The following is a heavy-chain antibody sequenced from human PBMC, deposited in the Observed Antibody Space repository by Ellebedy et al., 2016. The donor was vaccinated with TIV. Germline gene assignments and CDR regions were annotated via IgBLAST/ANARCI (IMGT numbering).Heavy chain of an antibody. D-gene: IGHD5-18*01. CDR1: GFTFSNYG. CDR3: AKDNGYKMDDYFDY. CDR2: ISLDGSNE. Sequence: PGGSLRLSCAASGFTFSNYGMHWVRQAPGKGLEWVAAISLDGSNEYYADSVKGRFTISRDNSKNTLYLQINSLRPEDTAVYYCAKDNGYKMDDYFDYWGQGTLVTVSS. V-gene: IGHV3-30*18. J-gene: IGHJ4*02.